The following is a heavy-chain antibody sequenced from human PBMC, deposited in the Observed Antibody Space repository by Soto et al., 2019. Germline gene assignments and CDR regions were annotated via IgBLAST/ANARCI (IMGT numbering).Heavy chain of an antibody. CDR1: GFIFSDYA. V-gene: IGHV3-30*18. CDR2: ILFDGNKK. Sequence: QVQLVESGGGVVRPGRSLRLSCSASGFIFSDYAMHWVRQAPGKGMEWVAVILFDGNKKYYADSVKGRFTISRDNSKNTLYLQMNSLRAEDTAVYYCAKDGSQTSSRSSLSSWGQGSLVTVSS. D-gene: IGHD1-26*01. J-gene: IGHJ5*02. CDR3: AKDGSQTSSRSSLSS.